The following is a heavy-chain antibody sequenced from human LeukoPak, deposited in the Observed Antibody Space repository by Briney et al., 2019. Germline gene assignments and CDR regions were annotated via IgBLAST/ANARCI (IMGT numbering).Heavy chain of an antibody. J-gene: IGHJ4*02. V-gene: IGHV4-61*02. CDR1: GGSISSGSYY. Sequence: SQTLSLTCTVSGGSISSGSYYWSWIRQPAGKGLEWIGRSYTSGSTNYNPSLKSRVTISVDTSKNQFSLKLSSVTAADTAVYYCARDIRDYDFWSGYYNPFYYFDYWGQGTLVTVSS. CDR2: SYTSGST. D-gene: IGHD3-3*01. CDR3: ARDIRDYDFWSGYYNPFYYFDY.